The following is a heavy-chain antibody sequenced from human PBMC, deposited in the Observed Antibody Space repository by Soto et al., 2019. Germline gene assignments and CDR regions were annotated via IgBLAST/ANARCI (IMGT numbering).Heavy chain of an antibody. V-gene: IGHV1-46*01. CDR1: GYTFTHYY. CDR2: INPNGGST. D-gene: IGHD5-18*01. CDR3: ATSVNSAMAFDY. Sequence: GASVKVSCKASGYTFTHYYMHWVRQAPGQGLEWMGIINPNGGSTTYAQRFRAGFTMTRDTFTSTVYMELSSLRSEDSAVYYCATSVNSAMAFDYWGQGTLVTVSS. J-gene: IGHJ4*02.